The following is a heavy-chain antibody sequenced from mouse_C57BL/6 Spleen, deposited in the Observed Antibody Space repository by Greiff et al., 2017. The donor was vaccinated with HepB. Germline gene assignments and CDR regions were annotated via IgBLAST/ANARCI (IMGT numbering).Heavy chain of an antibody. CDR1: GYTFTDYN. V-gene: IGHV1-22*01. CDR3: AREGGSSYGYFDV. D-gene: IGHD1-1*01. CDR2: INPNNGGT. J-gene: IGHJ1*03. Sequence: VQLQQSGPELVKPGASVKMSCKASGYTFTDYNMHWVKQSHGKSLEWIGYINPNNGGTSYNQKFKGKATLTVNKSSSTAYMELRSLTSEDSAVYYCAREGGSSYGYFDVWGTGTTVTVSS.